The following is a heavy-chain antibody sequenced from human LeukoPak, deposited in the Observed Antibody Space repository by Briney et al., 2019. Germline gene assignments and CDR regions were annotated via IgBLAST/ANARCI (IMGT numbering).Heavy chain of an antibody. J-gene: IGHJ3*02. V-gene: IGHV1-2*02. CDR3: ARTPLRLHAFDI. Sequence: ASVKVSCKASGYTFTGYYMRWVRQAPGQGLEWMGWINPNSGGTNYAQKFQGRVTMTRDTSISTAYMELSRLRSDDTAVYYCARTPLRLHAFDIWGQGTMVTVSS. CDR1: GYTFTGYY. D-gene: IGHD4-17*01. CDR2: INPNSGGT.